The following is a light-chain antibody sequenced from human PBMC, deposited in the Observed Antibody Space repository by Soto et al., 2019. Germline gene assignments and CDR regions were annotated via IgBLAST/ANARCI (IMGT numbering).Light chain of an antibody. CDR2: EVS. J-gene: IGLJ3*02. CDR3: CSHAPSRTALV. V-gene: IGLV2-23*02. CDR1: NSDVGSSNL. Sequence: QSALTQPASVSGSPGQSITISCTGTNSDVGSSNLVSWYQQHPGRAPKLMIYEVSRRPSGVSNRFSGSKSGNTASLTISGLQAEDEADYHCCSHAPSRTALVFGGGTKLTVL.